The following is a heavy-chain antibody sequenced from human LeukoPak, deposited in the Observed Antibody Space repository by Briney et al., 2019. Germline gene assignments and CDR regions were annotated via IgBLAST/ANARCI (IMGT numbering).Heavy chain of an antibody. CDR2: ISSSGSTI. J-gene: IGHJ4*02. Sequence: GGSLRLSCAASGFTFSSYEMNWVRQAPGKGLEWVSYISSSGSTIYYADSVKGRVTISRDNAKNSLFLHMNSLRPEDTAVYYCARVGSGWCFDYWGQGTLVTVPS. V-gene: IGHV3-48*03. D-gene: IGHD6-19*01. CDR1: GFTFSSYE. CDR3: ARVGSGWCFDY.